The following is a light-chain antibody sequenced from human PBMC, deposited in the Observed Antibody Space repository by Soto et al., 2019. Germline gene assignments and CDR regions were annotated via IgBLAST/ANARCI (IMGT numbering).Light chain of an antibody. Sequence: DVQMTQSPSSLSASVGDRVTITCRASHDISNYVAWLQQKPGKAPKLLIYAASTLQPGVPSRFSGGGSGVDFTLTISSLQPEDVATYYCQKHNTVPLTFGPGNKVDIK. CDR2: AAS. CDR1: HDISNY. CDR3: QKHNTVPLT. V-gene: IGKV1-27*01. J-gene: IGKJ3*01.